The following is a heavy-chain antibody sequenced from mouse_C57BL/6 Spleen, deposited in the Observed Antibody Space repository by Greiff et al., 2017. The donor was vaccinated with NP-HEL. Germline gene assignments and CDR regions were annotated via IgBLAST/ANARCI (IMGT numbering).Heavy chain of an antibody. Sequence: VQLQQSGPGLVQPSQSLSITCTVSGFSLTSYGVHWVRQSPGKGLEWLGVIWSGGSTNYNAAFISRLSISKDNSKSQVFFKMNSLQADDTAIYYCARGIYYGYDEGAWFAYWGQGTLVTVSA. D-gene: IGHD2-2*01. CDR2: IWSGGST. CDR3: ARGIYYGYDEGAWFAY. J-gene: IGHJ3*01. CDR1: GFSLTSYG. V-gene: IGHV2-2*01.